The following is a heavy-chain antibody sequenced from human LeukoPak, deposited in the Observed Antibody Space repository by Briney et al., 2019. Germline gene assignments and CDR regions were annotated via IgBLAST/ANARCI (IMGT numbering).Heavy chain of an antibody. Sequence: GGSLRLSCAASGFTFSSYAVSWVRQAPGKGLERVSGISGSGGSTYYADSVKGRFTISRDNSKNILYLQMSSLRAEDTAMYYCAKDKSIAVAATWGIFAYWGQGTLVTVSS. J-gene: IGHJ4*02. V-gene: IGHV3-23*01. D-gene: IGHD6-19*01. CDR1: GFTFSSYA. CDR2: ISGSGGST. CDR3: AKDKSIAVAATWGIFAY.